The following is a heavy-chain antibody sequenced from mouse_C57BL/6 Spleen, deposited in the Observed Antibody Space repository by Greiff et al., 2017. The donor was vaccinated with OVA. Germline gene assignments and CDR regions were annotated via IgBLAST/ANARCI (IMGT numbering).Heavy chain of an antibody. J-gene: IGHJ4*01. V-gene: IGHV1-18*01. CDR2: INPNNGGT. CDR1: GYTFTDYN. D-gene: IGHD2-14*01. Sequence: VQLKESGPELVKPGASVKIPCKASGYTFTDYNMDWVKQSHGKSLEWIGDINPNNGGTIYNQKFKGKATLTVDKSSSTAYMELRSLTSEDTAVYYCARRDGIGYYAMDYWGQGTSVTVSS. CDR3: ARRDGIGYYAMDY.